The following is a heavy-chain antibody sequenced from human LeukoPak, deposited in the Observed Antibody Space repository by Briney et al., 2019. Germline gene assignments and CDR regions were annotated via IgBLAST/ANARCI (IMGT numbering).Heavy chain of an antibody. J-gene: IGHJ4*02. V-gene: IGHV4-59*01. CDR2: IYYSGST. CDR1: GGSISSYY. CDR3: ARESRTRYFDY. D-gene: IGHD1-7*01. Sequence: SETLSLTCTVSGGSISSYYWSWIRQPPGKGLEWIGYIYYSGSTNYNPSLKSRVTISVDTSKNRFSLKLSSVPAADTAVYYCARESRTRYFDYWGQGTLVTVSS.